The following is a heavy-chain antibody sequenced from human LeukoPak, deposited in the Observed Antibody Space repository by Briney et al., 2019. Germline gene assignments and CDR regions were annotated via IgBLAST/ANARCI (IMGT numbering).Heavy chain of an antibody. D-gene: IGHD4-17*01. CDR1: GGSIGSYY. CDR2: IYTSGST. Sequence: SETLSLTCTVSGGSIGSYYWSWTRQPAGKGLEWIGRIYTSGSTNYNPSLKSRVTMSVDTSKNQFSLKLSSVTAADTAVYYCARGPSTVVTEVDYWGQGTLVTVSS. V-gene: IGHV4-4*07. CDR3: ARGPSTVVTEVDY. J-gene: IGHJ4*02.